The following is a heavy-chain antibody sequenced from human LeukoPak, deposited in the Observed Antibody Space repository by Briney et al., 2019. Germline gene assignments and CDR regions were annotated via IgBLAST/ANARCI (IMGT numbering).Heavy chain of an antibody. CDR2: IYYSGST. D-gene: IGHD3-10*01. J-gene: IGHJ4*02. Sequence: PSETLSLTCTVSGGSISSSSYYWGWIRQPPGEGLEWIGSIYYSGSTYYNPSLKSRVTISVDTSKNQFSLKLSSVTAADTAVYYCARDFTDGSGSYYPPLPDYWGQGTLVTVSS. CDR3: ARDFTDGSGSYYPPLPDY. CDR1: GGSISSSSYY. V-gene: IGHV4-39*07.